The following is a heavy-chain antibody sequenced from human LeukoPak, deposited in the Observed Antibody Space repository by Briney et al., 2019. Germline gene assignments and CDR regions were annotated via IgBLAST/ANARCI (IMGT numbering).Heavy chain of an antibody. V-gene: IGHV3-74*01. J-gene: IGHJ4*02. CDR2: ISADGSDT. Sequence: GSLRLSCAASGFTFRNSWMHWLRRAPGKGLVWVSRISADGSDTIYADSVQGRFTISRDNAKSTLFLQMNSLRAEDTAVYYCARDRGGSGPTTTDYWGQGTLVTVSS. CDR1: GFTFRNSW. D-gene: IGHD6-19*01. CDR3: ARDRGGSGPTTTDY.